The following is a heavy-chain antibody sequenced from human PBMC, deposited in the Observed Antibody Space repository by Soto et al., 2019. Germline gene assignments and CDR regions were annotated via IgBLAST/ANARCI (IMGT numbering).Heavy chain of an antibody. CDR1: GGSISSGDYY. V-gene: IGHV4-30-4*01. Sequence: TSETLSLTCTVSGGSISSGDYYWSWIRQPPGRGLEWIGYIYYSGSTYYNPSLKSRVTMSVDTSKNQFSLKLSSVTAADTAVYYCARDKRAKLGILVRNNWFDPWGQRTLVTVSS. J-gene: IGHJ5*02. CDR3: ARDKRAKLGILVRNNWFDP. CDR2: IYYSGST. D-gene: IGHD6-13*01.